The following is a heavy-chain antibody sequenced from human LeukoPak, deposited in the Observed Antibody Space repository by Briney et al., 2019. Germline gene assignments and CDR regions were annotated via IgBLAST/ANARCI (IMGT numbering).Heavy chain of an antibody. J-gene: IGHJ4*02. V-gene: IGHV1-69*05. D-gene: IGHD6-13*01. CDR3: ARVETGYSNTYYFDY. Sequence: SVKASCKASGGTFSSYAISWVRQAPGQGLEWMGGIIPIFGTANYAQKFQGRVTITTDESTSTAYMELSSLRSEDTAVYYCARVETGYSNTYYFDYWGQGTLVTVSS. CDR2: IIPIFGTA. CDR1: GGTFSSYA.